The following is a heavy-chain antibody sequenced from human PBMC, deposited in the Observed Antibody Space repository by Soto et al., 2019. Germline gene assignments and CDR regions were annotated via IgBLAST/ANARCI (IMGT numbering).Heavy chain of an antibody. V-gene: IGHV4-34*01. CDR1: GGSFIGYS. CDR2: INHSGSS. Sequence: SETMSLTCAVSGGSFIGYSWTWIRQTPEKGLQWIGQINHSGSSIYNPSLKNRVTISTMSNNQFSLKLSSVTAADTAVYYCARVTIQHITIFGVVIYDWFDPWGQGTLVTVSS. D-gene: IGHD3-3*01. J-gene: IGHJ5*02. CDR3: ARVTIQHITIFGVVIYDWFDP.